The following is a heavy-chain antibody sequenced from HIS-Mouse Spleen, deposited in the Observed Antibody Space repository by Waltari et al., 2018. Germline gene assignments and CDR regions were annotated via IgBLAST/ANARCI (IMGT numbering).Heavy chain of an antibody. CDR3: ARIAEGYTSGWYAFDY. CDR1: WFSLIPIGMC. D-gene: IGHD6-19*01. V-gene: IGHV2-70*15. CDR2: IDWDDDK. Sequence: QVTLRESGPALVNPTQTLTLTCTFSWFSLIPIGMCVRWIRQPPGKALEWLARIDWDDDKYYSTSLKTRLTISRDTSKNQVVLTMTNMDPLDTATYYCARIAEGYTSGWYAFDYWGQGTLVTVSS. J-gene: IGHJ4*02.